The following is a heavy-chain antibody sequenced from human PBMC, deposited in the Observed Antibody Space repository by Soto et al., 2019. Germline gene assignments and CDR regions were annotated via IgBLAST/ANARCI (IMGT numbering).Heavy chain of an antibody. CDR2: IYHSGST. CDR1: GGSISSGGYS. D-gene: IGHD3-10*01. CDR3: ARGPSISRGRYYYGMDV. V-gene: IGHV4-30-2*01. J-gene: IGHJ6*02. Sequence: SETLSLTCAVSGGSISSGGYSWSWIRQPPGKGLEWIGYIYHSGSTYYNPSLKSRVTISVDRSKNQFSLKLSSVTAADTAVYYCARGPSISRGRYYYGMDVWGQGTTVTVSS.